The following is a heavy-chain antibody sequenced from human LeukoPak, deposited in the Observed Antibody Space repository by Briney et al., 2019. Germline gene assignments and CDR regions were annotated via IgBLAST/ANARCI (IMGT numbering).Heavy chain of an antibody. CDR3: ARVLDILTGPNPINWFDP. CDR1: GGSISSGGYY. J-gene: IGHJ5*02. CDR2: IYYSGST. V-gene: IGHV4-31*03. Sequence: SQTLSLTCTVSGGSISSGGYYWSWIRQHPGKGLEWIGYIYYSGSTYYNPSLKSRVTTSVDTSKNQFSLKLSSVTAADTAVYYCARVLDILTGPNPINWFDPWGQGTLVTVSS. D-gene: IGHD3-9*01.